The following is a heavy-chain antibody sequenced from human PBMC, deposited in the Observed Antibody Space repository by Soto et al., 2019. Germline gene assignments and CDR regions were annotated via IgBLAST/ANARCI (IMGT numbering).Heavy chain of an antibody. Sequence: QVQLVESGGGVVQPGRSLRLSCAASGFTFSSYGMHWVRQAPGKGLEWVALVWYDGGNKYYADSVKGRFTISRDNSKTTLYLQMNSLRDEDTAVYYCVRAAVYSGTAYVSSYGMDVWGQGTTVTVSS. J-gene: IGHJ6*02. CDR1: GFTFSSYG. CDR3: VRAAVYSGTAYVSSYGMDV. V-gene: IGHV3-33*01. D-gene: IGHD5-12*01. CDR2: VWYDGGNK.